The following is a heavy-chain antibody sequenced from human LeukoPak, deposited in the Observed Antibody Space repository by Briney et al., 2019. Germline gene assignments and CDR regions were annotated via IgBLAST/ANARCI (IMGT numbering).Heavy chain of an antibody. CDR1: GFTFSTCA. Sequence: GGSLRLSCAASGFTFSTCAINWVRQAPGKGLEWVSAISGSGSKTFYADSVKGRFTISRDNPKNTLYLQMNSLRPEDTAIYYCVKEPRGYSFSFDIWGQGTMVTVSS. V-gene: IGHV3-23*01. J-gene: IGHJ3*02. D-gene: IGHD5-18*01. CDR3: VKEPRGYSFSFDI. CDR2: ISGSGSKT.